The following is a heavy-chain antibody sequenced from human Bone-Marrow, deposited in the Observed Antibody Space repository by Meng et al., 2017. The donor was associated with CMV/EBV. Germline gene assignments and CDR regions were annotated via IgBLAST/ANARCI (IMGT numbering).Heavy chain of an antibody. Sequence: GDSLKISCAASGFTFSSYSMNWVRQAPGKGLEWVSSISSSSSYIYYADSVKGRFTISRDNAKNSLYLQMNSLRTEDTAVYYCARDVPTVVTHDAFDIWGQGTMVTFSS. J-gene: IGHJ3*02. CDR3: ARDVPTVVTHDAFDI. CDR1: GFTFSSYS. D-gene: IGHD4-23*01. CDR2: ISSSSSYI. V-gene: IGHV3-21*01.